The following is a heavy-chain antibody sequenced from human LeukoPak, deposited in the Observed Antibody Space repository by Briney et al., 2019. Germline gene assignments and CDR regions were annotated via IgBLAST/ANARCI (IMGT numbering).Heavy chain of an antibody. CDR3: ARGGVVPAAKLHY. J-gene: IGHJ4*02. D-gene: IGHD2-2*01. CDR2: IIPIFGTA. V-gene: IGHV1-69*05. CDR1: GGTFSSYA. Sequence: GASVKVSCKASGGTFSSYAISWVRQAPGQGLEWMGGIIPIFGTANYAQKFQGRGTITTDESPSTAYMELSRLRSDDTAVYYCARGGVVPAAKLHYWGQGTLVTVSS.